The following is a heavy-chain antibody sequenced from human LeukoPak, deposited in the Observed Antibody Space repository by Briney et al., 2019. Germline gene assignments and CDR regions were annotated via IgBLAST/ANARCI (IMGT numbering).Heavy chain of an antibody. V-gene: IGHV3-48*04. CDR1: GFTFSSYW. CDR3: ARACGGDCYSYYYYGMDV. CDR2: ISSSGSTI. J-gene: IGHJ6*02. Sequence: GGSLRLSCAASGFTFSSYWMTWVRQAPGKGLEWVSYISSSGSTIYYADSVKGRFTISRDNAKNSLYLQMNSLRAEDTAVYYCARACGGDCYSYYYYGMDVWGQGTTVTVSS. D-gene: IGHD2-21*02.